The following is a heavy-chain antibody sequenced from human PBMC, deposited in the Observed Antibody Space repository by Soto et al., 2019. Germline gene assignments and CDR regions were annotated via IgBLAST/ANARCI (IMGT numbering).Heavy chain of an antibody. CDR2: IYYSGST. D-gene: IGHD6-19*01. Sequence: QVQLQESGPGLVKPSETLSLTCTVSGGSVSSGSYYWSWIRQPPGKGLEWIGYIYYSGSTNYNPSLKSRVAISVDTSKNQFSLKLSSVTAADTAVYYCQGIAVAGTSSGRYFFDYWGQGTLVTVSS. CDR3: QGIAVAGTSSGRYFFDY. CDR1: GGSVSSGSYY. V-gene: IGHV4-61*01. J-gene: IGHJ4*02.